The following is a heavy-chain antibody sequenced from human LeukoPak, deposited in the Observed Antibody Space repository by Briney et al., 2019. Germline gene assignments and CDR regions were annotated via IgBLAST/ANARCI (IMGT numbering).Heavy chain of an antibody. J-gene: IGHJ3*02. CDR3: AREGPTTAVGSGAPDI. Sequence: GGSLRLSCPASGFTFSDYTMQWLRQAPGKGLEWVAVIWHDGTCISYGDSVRGRFTISRDNSKNTLYLQMNSLRAEDTAVYYCAREGPTTAVGSGAPDIWGLGTMVTVSS. V-gene: IGHV3-33*01. CDR2: IWHDGTCI. CDR1: GFTFSDYT. D-gene: IGHD6-13*01.